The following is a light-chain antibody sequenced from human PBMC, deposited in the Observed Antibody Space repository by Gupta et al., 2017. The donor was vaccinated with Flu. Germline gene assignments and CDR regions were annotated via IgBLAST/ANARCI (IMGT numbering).Light chain of an antibody. CDR3: QQRSNWPLST. CDR1: QSVSSY. CDR2: DAS. V-gene: IGKV3-11*01. J-gene: IGKJ3*01. Sequence: ATLSLSPGERATLSCRASQSVSSYLAWYQQKPGQAPRLLIYDASNRATGIPARFSGSGSGTDFTLTISSLEPEDFAVYYCQQRSNWPLSTFGPGTKVDIK.